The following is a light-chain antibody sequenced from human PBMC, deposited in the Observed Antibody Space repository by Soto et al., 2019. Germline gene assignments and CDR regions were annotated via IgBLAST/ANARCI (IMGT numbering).Light chain of an antibody. CDR1: QSLLHSNGYNY. CDR3: PPSLPHPPT. J-gene: IGKJ2*01. CDR2: LGS. V-gene: IGKV2-28*01. Sequence: DIVMTQSPLSLPVTPGEPASISCRSSQSLLHSNGYNYLGWYLQKPWQSPQLLIYLGSNLASGVPSRFSGSGSCTDFTLTISSVEADDLPVHPWPPSLPHPPTFGPGPHLHI.